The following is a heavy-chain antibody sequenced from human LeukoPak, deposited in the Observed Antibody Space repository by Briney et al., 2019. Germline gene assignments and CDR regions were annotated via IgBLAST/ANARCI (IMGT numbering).Heavy chain of an antibody. CDR1: GYTFTSYY. D-gene: IGHD3-22*01. J-gene: IGHJ5*02. CDR3: ARVCGTQYYYDSSGYYYGRENWFDP. V-gene: IGHV1-46*01. Sequence: ASVKVSCKASGYTFTSYYMHWVRQAPGQGLEWMGIINPSGGSTSYAQKFQGRVTMTRDMSTSTVYMELSSLRSDDTAVYYCARVCGTQYYYDSSGYYYGRENWFDPWGQGTLVTVSS. CDR2: INPSGGST.